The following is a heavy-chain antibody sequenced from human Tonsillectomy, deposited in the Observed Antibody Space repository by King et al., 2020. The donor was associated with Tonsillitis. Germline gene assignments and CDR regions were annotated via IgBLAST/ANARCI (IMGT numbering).Heavy chain of an antibody. CDR1: GGTFSSYV. D-gene: IGHD1-26*01. CDR3: AREKGSHSDSNYFDY. V-gene: IGHV1-69*04. Sequence: GGGVRRPGASVRVSCKASGGTFSSYVINWVRQAPGQGLEWMGRIIPILDIAHYAQRFQGRVTLTADTSTSTAYMELSSLRSEDTALYYCAREKGSHSDSNYFDYWGQGTLVTVSS. CDR2: IIPILDIA. J-gene: IGHJ4*02.